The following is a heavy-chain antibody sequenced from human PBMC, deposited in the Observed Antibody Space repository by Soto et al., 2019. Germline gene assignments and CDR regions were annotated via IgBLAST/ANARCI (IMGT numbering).Heavy chain of an antibody. J-gene: IGHJ4*02. CDR1: GYTFTSYG. CDR2: ISAHNGKT. Sequence: QVHLGQTGAEGKKPGTSVKVSCKASGYTFTSYGLTWVRQSPGQGIEWMEWISAHNGKTDYAQKRNGSVIVTRDTPTSTGYMELRSLIYYDTAVDYCARGRDGDYWGQGALVTVSS. V-gene: IGHV1-18*01. D-gene: IGHD6-6*01. CDR3: ARGRDGDY.